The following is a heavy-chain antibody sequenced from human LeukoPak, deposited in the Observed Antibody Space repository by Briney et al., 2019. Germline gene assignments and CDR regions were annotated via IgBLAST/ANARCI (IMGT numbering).Heavy chain of an antibody. CDR1: GGSISSYY. CDR2: IYYSGST. D-gene: IGHD5-24*01. Sequence: SETLSLTCTVSGGSISSYYWSWIRQPPGKGLEWIGYIYYSGSTNYNPSLKSRVTISVDTSKSQFSLKLSSVTAADTAVYYCAGLSADPRVATITYYFDYWGQGTLVTVSS. CDR3: AGLSADPRVATITYYFDY. V-gene: IGHV4-59*08. J-gene: IGHJ4*02.